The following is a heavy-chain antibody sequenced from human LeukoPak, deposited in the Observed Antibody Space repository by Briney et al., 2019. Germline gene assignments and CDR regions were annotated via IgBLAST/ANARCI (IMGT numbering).Heavy chain of an antibody. CDR3: ARDLNKESPDYGAPIDY. J-gene: IGHJ4*02. V-gene: IGHV1-2*06. CDR2: INPNSGGT. Sequence: GASVKVSCKAPGYTFTSYYMHWVRQAPGQGLEWMGRINPNSGGTNYAQKFQGRVTMTRDTSISTVYMELSRLRSDDTAVYYCARDLNKESPDYGAPIDYWGQGTLVTVSS. D-gene: IGHD4-17*01. CDR1: GYTFTSYY.